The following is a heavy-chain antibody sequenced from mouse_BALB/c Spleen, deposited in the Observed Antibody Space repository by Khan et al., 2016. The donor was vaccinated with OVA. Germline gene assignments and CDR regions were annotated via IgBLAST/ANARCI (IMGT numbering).Heavy chain of an antibody. CDR3: ARSTYRYAFAY. CDR2: MIYTGYT. J-gene: IGHJ3*01. CDR1: GDSITSGY. V-gene: IGHV3-8*02. D-gene: IGHD2-14*01. Sequence: EVHLAASLPSLVKPSQTLSLTCSVTGDSITSGYWSWIRKFPGNKLEYMGYMIYTGYTDYNPSLKSRLAITRHTSKNQYYLQLNSVTTEDTATYYCARSTYRYAFAYWGQGTLVTVSA.